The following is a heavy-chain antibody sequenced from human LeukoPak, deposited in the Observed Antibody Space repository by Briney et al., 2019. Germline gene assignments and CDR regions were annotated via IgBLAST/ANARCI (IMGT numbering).Heavy chain of an antibody. CDR3: ARTAATLFDY. V-gene: IGHV4-59*01. Sequence: SETLSLTCTVSGGTISSYYWNWIRQPPGKGLEWIGYISYSGGASYNPSLKSRVTISVDTSKNQFSLKLSSVTSADTAVYYCARTAATLFDYWGQGTLVTVSS. CDR1: GGTISSYY. J-gene: IGHJ4*02. CDR2: ISYSGGA. D-gene: IGHD1-26*01.